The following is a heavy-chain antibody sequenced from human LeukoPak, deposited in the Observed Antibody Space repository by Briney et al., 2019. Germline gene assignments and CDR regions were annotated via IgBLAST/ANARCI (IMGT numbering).Heavy chain of an antibody. Sequence: PSETLSLTCTVSGGSISSYYWSWIRQPAGKGLEWIGRIYTSGSTNYNPSLKSRVTISVDTSKNQFSLKLSSVTAADTAVYYCARDNWDIVVVPAANSHYYYYYMDVWGKGTTVTVSS. CDR1: GGSISSYY. V-gene: IGHV4-4*07. CDR3: ARDNWDIVVVPAANSHYYYYYMDV. J-gene: IGHJ6*03. D-gene: IGHD2-2*01. CDR2: IYTSGST.